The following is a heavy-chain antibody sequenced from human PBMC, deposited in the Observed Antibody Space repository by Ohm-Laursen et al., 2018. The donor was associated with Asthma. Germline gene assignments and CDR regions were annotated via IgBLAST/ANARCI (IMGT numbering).Heavy chain of an antibody. Sequence: SLRLSCVASGFTFSSYAMSWVRQAPGKGLEWVSYTSGTGSVIYYADSVKGRFTISWDDAKNSLYLQMNSLRVDDTAVYYCATLGDSSITQWGQGTLVTVSS. CDR1: GFTFSSYA. CDR2: TSGTGSVI. V-gene: IGHV3-11*01. CDR3: ATLGDSSITQ. J-gene: IGHJ4*02. D-gene: IGHD3-16*01.